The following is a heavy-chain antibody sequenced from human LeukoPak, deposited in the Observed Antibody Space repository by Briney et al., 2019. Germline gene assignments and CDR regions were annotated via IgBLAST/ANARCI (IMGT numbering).Heavy chain of an antibody. CDR1: GYTFTGYY. Sequence: ASVKVSCKASGYTFTGYYRHWVRQAPGQGLEWMGRINPNSGGTNYAQKFQGRVTMTRDTSISTAYMELSRLRSEDTAVYYCATGPLYSGSYDDYWGQGTLVTVSS. CDR2: INPNSGGT. J-gene: IGHJ4*02. D-gene: IGHD1-26*01. CDR3: ATGPLYSGSYDDY. V-gene: IGHV1-2*06.